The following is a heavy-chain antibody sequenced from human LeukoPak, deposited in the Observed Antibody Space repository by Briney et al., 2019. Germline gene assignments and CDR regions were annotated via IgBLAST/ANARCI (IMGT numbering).Heavy chain of an antibody. D-gene: IGHD2-2*01. Sequence: SETLSLTCAVYGGSLSGYYWSWIRQPPGKGLEWIGEINHSGSTNYNPSLKSRVTISVDTSKNQFSLKLSSVTAADTAVYYCASIVVVPAAKYYYYYYYMDVWGKGTTVTVSS. J-gene: IGHJ6*03. V-gene: IGHV4-34*01. CDR2: INHSGST. CDR1: GGSLSGYY. CDR3: ASIVVVPAAKYYYYYYYMDV.